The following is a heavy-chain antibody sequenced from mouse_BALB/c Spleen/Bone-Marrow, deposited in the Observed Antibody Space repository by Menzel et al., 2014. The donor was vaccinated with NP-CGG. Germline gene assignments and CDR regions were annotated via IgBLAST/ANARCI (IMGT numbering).Heavy chain of an antibody. V-gene: IGHV1-18*01. Sequence: EVKLMESGPELVKPGASMKISCKASGYSFTGYTMNWVKQSHGKNLEWIGLINPYNGGTNYNQEFKGKATLTVDKSSSTAYMELLSLTSKDSAVYYCARDYYGFSYGFAYWGQGTLVTVSA. J-gene: IGHJ3*01. CDR1: GYSFTGYT. CDR3: ARDYYGFSYGFAY. CDR2: INPYNGGT. D-gene: IGHD1-1*01.